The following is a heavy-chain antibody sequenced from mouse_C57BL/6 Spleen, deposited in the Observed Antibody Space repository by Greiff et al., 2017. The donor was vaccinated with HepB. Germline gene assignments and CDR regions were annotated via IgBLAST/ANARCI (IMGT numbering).Heavy chain of an antibody. CDR1: GYSFTGYY. J-gene: IGHJ4*01. V-gene: IGHV1-42*01. CDR3: ARWDYGPYYYAMDY. Sequence: EVQLQQSGPELVKPGASVKISCKASGYSFTGYYMNWVKQSPEKSLEWIGEINPSTGGTTYNQKFKAKATLTVDKSSSTAYMQLKSLTSEDSAVYYCARWDYGPYYYAMDYWGQGTSVTVSS. D-gene: IGHD1-1*01. CDR2: INPSTGGT.